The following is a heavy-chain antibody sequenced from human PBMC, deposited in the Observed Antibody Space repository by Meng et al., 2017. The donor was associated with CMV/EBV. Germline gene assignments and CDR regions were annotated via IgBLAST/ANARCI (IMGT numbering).Heavy chain of an antibody. J-gene: IGHJ4*02. Sequence: SETLSLTCAVDGGSFSGYSWTWIRQSPAKGLEWIGNIKDTGTTNYNPSLKSRVSILVDTSKNQFSLKLKSVTGADTAIYYCARGAPGYWGQGTLVTVSS. CDR2: IKDTGTT. CDR3: ARGAPGY. V-gene: IGHV4-34*01. CDR1: GGSFSGYS.